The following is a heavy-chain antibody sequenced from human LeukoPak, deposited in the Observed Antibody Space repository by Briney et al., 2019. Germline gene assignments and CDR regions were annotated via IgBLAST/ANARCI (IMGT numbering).Heavy chain of an antibody. CDR2: INHSGST. CDR1: GGSFSGYY. V-gene: IGHV4-34*01. Sequence: SETLSLTGAVYGGSFSGYYWSWIRQPPGKGLEWFGEINHSGSTNYNPSLKSRVTISVDTSKNQFSLKLSSVTAADTAVYYCARGVYYDTSDNWFDPWGQGTLVTVSS. D-gene: IGHD3-22*01. CDR3: ARGVYYDTSDNWFDP. J-gene: IGHJ5*02.